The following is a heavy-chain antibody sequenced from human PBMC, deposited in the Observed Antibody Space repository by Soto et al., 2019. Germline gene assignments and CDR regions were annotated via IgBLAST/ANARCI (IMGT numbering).Heavy chain of an antibody. CDR2: ISSSSSTI. Sequence: EVQLVESGGGLVQPGGSLRLSCAASGFTFSSYSMNWVRQAPGKGLEWVSYISSSSSTIYYADSVKGRFTISRDNAKNSLYLQMNSLRAEDTAVYYCARVYYYDSSGYYHDAFDIWGQGTMVTVSS. V-gene: IGHV3-48*01. CDR3: ARVYYYDSSGYYHDAFDI. D-gene: IGHD3-22*01. CDR1: GFTFSSYS. J-gene: IGHJ3*02.